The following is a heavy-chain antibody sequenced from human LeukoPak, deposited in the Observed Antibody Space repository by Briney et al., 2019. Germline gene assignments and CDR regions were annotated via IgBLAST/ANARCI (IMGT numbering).Heavy chain of an antibody. CDR1: GYIFTTYW. CDR2: IYPGDSDP. Sequence: GESLKISCKGSGYIFTTYWIGWVRQMPGKGLEWLGIIYPGDSDPRYSPSFQGQVTISADKSISTAYLQWSSLKASDTAMYYCARGPGAVGTVDFDYWGQGTLVTVSS. V-gene: IGHV5-51*01. D-gene: IGHD3/OR15-3a*01. J-gene: IGHJ4*02. CDR3: ARGPGAVGTVDFDY.